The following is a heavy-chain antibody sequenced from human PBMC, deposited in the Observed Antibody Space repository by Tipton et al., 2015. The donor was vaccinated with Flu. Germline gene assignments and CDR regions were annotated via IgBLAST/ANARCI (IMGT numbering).Heavy chain of an antibody. D-gene: IGHD4-11*01. CDR2: IATSGATT. V-gene: IGHV3-11*01. Sequence: SLRLSCAASGFSVSDYYMSWIRQAPGKGLEWVACIATSGATTKYASTVRGRYFISRDTAQNSVFLQMDSLGVEDSAVYYCARDAFDYNDPVFWGQGIQVTVSS. CDR1: GFSVSDYY. J-gene: IGHJ4*02. CDR3: ARDAFDYNDPVF.